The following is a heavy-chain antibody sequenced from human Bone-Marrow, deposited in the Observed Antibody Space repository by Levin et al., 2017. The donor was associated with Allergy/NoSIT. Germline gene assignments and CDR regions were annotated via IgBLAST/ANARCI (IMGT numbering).Heavy chain of an antibody. CDR3: ARHSTYSSGFYY. V-gene: IGHV4-59*08. CDR2: IYYSGGT. Sequence: SQTLSLTCTVSRGSVSSYYWSWIRQSPGKGLEWIGYIYYSGGTNSNPTLKSRVTMSLDTSKNHFSLELTSVTAADTAVYYCARHSTYSSGFYYWGQGTLVTVSS. D-gene: IGHD6-25*01. J-gene: IGHJ4*02. CDR1: RGSVSSYY.